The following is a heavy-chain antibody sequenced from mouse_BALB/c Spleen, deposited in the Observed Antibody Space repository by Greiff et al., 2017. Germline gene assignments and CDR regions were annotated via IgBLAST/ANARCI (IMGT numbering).Heavy chain of an antibody. V-gene: IGHV5-6-3*01. CDR3: ARESKLWKGFAY. CDR2: INSNGGST. D-gene: IGHD1-1*02. Sequence: EVKLMESGGGLVQPGGSLKLSCAASGFTFSSYGMSWVRQTPDKRLELVATINSNGGSTYYPDSVKGRFTISRDNAKNTLYLQMSSLKSEDTAMYYCARESKLWKGFAYWGQGTLVTVSA. CDR1: GFTFSSYG. J-gene: IGHJ3*01.